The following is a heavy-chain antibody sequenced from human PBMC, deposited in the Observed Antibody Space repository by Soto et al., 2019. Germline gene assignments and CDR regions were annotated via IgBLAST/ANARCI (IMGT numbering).Heavy chain of an antibody. CDR2: VNWNGGGT. CDR1: GFTFDDYG. D-gene: IGHD3-10*01. Sequence: EVQLVESGGGVVRPGGSLRLSCAASGFTFDDYGMSWVRQAPGKGLEWVSGVNWNGGGTYYADSVKDRFTISRDNAKSPLYLQMNSLRAEDTAFYYCARFSAGNRFDYWGQGTLVTVSS. V-gene: IGHV3-20*04. J-gene: IGHJ4*02. CDR3: ARFSAGNRFDY.